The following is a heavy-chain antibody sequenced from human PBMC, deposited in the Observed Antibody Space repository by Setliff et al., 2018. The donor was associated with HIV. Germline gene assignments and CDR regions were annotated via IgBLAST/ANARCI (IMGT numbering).Heavy chain of an antibody. Sequence: GGSLRLSCAASGFTFSSYTINWVRQAPGKGLEWVSSISSSSSYIYYADSVKGRFAISRDNSKNTLYLQMNSLRAEDTAVYYCAKGVDGYYYYYYMDVWGKGTTVTVSS. CDR3: AKGVDGYYYYYYMDV. V-gene: IGHV3-21*04. CDR2: ISSSSSYI. J-gene: IGHJ6*03. CDR1: GFTFSSYT.